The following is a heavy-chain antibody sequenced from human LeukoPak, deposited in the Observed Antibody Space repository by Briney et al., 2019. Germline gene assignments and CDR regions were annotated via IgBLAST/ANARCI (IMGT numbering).Heavy chain of an antibody. CDR1: GYTFTSYY. D-gene: IGHD2-2*02. V-gene: IGHV1-46*01. CDR3: ARDVPRDIVVVPAAIRGYAFDI. Sequence: ASVKVSCKASGYTFTSYYMHWVRQAPGQGLEWMGIINPSGGSTSYAQKFQGRVTMTRDTSTSTVYMELSSLRSDDTAVYYCARDVPRDIVVVPAAIRGYAFDIWGQGTMVTVSS. J-gene: IGHJ3*02. CDR2: INPSGGST.